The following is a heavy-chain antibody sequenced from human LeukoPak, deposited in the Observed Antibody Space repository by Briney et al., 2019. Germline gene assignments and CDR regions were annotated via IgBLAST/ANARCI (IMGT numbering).Heavy chain of an antibody. CDR3: ARDAGAGFDY. J-gene: IGHJ4*02. Sequence: GGSLRLSCAASGFTFDDYGMIWVRQAPGKGLERVSYISSTGNDIYYIDSVKGRFTISRDDAKNSLYLQMNTLSAEDTAVYYCARDAGAGFDYWGQGTLVTVSS. CDR2: ISSTGNDI. D-gene: IGHD6-13*01. CDR1: GFTFDDYG. V-gene: IGHV3-21*06.